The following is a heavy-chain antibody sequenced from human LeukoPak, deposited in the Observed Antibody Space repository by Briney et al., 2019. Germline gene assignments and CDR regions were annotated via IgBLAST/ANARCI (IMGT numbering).Heavy chain of an antibody. J-gene: IGHJ3*02. Sequence: GASVKGSCKASGYTFTGYYMHWVRQAPGQGLEWMGWINPNSGGTNYAQKFQGRVTMTRDTSISTAYMELSRLRSDDTAVYYCARGLVVPAAMLVVGAFDIWGQGTMVTVSS. CDR1: GYTFTGYY. D-gene: IGHD2-2*01. V-gene: IGHV1-2*02. CDR3: ARGLVVPAAMLVVGAFDI. CDR2: INPNSGGT.